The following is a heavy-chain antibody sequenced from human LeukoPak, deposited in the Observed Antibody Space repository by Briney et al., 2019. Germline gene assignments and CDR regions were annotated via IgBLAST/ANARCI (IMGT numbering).Heavy chain of an antibody. J-gene: IGHJ5*02. D-gene: IGHD3-22*01. CDR3: ARGPLPYYYDSTGLA. V-gene: IGHV4-59*08. Sequence: SETLSLTCTVSGGSISSYYWSWIRQPPGKGLEWIGYIYYSGSTNYNPSLKSRVTISVDTSKNQFSLKLSSVTAADTAVYYCARGPLPYYYDSTGLAWGQGTLVTVSS. CDR1: GGSISSYY. CDR2: IYYSGST.